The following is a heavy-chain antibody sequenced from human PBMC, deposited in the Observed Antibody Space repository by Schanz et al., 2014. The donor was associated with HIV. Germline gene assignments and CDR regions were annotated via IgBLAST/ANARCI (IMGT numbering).Heavy chain of an antibody. Sequence: VQLVEFGGGLVQPGGSLRLSCAASGFTFSSFGMHWVRQAPGKGLEWVAVISSDGSEEYFADSVKGRFTISRDNSKNTLYLQMNRLRTEDTALYYCAKGASPYHDSSGFYPDYWSQGTLVTVSS. CDR2: ISSDGSEE. CDR1: GFTFSSFG. D-gene: IGHD3-22*01. J-gene: IGHJ4*02. CDR3: AKGASPYHDSSGFYPDY. V-gene: IGHV3-30*18.